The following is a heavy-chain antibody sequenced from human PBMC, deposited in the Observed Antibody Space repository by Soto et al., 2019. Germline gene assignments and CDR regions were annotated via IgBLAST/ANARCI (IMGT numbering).Heavy chain of an antibody. CDR2: ISHHETNK. D-gene: IGHD6-19*01. J-gene: IGHJ2*01. V-gene: IGHV3-30*18. CDR1: GFSFSNYN. CDR3: AKYQYTSGWNTGWFFDL. Sequence: VLLVESGGGVVQPGRSQRLSCTASGFSFSNYNMHWVRQAPGKGLEWVAVISHHETNKHYAASVKGRFTISRDNSNNTLYMKMDRLRADDTAVYYCAKYQYTSGWNTGWFFDLWCRGTPVTVSS.